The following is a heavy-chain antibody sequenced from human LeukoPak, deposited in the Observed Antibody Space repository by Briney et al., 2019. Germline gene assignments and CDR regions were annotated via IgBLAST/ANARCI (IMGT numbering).Heavy chain of an antibody. CDR3: AKDPYYYDSSGYYYESDY. Sequence: GGSLRLSCAASGFTFSSYGMPGVRQAPGKGLEWVAVISYDGSNKYYTDSVKGRFTISRDNSKNTLYLQMNSLRAEDTAVYYCAKDPYYYDSSGYYYESDYWGQGTLVTVSS. J-gene: IGHJ4*02. CDR2: ISYDGSNK. D-gene: IGHD3-22*01. CDR1: GFTFSSYG. V-gene: IGHV3-30*18.